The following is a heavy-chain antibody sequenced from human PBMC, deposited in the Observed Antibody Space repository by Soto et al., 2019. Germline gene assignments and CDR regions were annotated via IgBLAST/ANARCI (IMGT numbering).Heavy chain of an antibody. CDR3: ARGEVVPAASEGYYYGMDV. D-gene: IGHD2-2*01. Sequence: QVQLVQSGAEVKKPGSSVKVSCKASGGTFSSYAISWVRQAPGQGLEWMGGIIPIFGTANYAQKFQGRVTITADESTSTAYMELSSMRSEDTAVYYCARGEVVPAASEGYYYGMDVWGQGTTVIVS. CDR2: IIPIFGTA. V-gene: IGHV1-69*01. J-gene: IGHJ6*02. CDR1: GGTFSSYA.